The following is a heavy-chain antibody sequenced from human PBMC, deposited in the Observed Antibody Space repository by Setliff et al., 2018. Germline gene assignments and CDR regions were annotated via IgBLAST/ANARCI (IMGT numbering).Heavy chain of an antibody. CDR2: IHYSGST. Sequence: PSETLSLTCSVSGASINRDYWNWIRQPPGKGLEWIGYIHYSGSTHYNPSLKSRVTISVDTSKNQFSLKLTSVTAADTAVYYCATTTLGRYCSGGNCYFGYWGQGTLVTVSS. CDR1: GASINRDY. V-gene: IGHV4-59*12. J-gene: IGHJ4*02. D-gene: IGHD2-15*01. CDR3: ATTTLGRYCSGGNCYFGY.